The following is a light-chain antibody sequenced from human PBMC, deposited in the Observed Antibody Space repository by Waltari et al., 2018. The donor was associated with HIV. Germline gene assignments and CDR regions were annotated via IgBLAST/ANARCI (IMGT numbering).Light chain of an antibody. J-gene: IGKJ1*01. CDR1: QSVSSN. CDR2: GAS. V-gene: IGKV3-15*01. Sequence: EIVMTQSPATLSVSPGDRATLSCRASQSVSSNLAWYQQKPGQAPRLLIYGASTRATGMPARFSGSGSGTEFTLTISSLQSEDFAVYYCQHYNKWPPTFGQGTKVEIK. CDR3: QHYNKWPPT.